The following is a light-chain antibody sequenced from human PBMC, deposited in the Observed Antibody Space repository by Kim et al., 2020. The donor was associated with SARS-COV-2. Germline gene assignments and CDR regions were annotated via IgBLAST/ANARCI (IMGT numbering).Light chain of an antibody. CDR2: DVS. V-gene: IGLV2-11*01. CDR1: SSGVGGYNY. Sequence: SPGQSVTISCTGTSSGVGGYNYVSWYHQHPAKAPKLMIYDVSKRPSGVPDRFSGSKSGNTASLTISGLQAEDEADYYCCSYAGTVVFGGGTQLTVL. J-gene: IGLJ2*01. CDR3: CSYAGTVV.